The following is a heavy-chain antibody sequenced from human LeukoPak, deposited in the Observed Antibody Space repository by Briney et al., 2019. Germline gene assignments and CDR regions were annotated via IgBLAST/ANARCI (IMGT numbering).Heavy chain of an antibody. V-gene: IGHV3-23*01. J-gene: IGHJ6*04. Sequence: GGSLRLSCAASGFTFSTYAMTWVRQAPGKGLEWVSSLSSSGGRTFYADSVKGRFTISRDNSKSTLYLQMSSLRAEDTAVYYCAKGPRYYTSSTYYYEGMDVWGKGTTVTVSS. CDR2: LSSSGGRT. CDR3: AKGPRYYTSSTYYYEGMDV. D-gene: IGHD3-22*01. CDR1: GFTFSTYA.